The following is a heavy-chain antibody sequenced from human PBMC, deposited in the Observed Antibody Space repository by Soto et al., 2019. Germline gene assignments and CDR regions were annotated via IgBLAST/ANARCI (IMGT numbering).Heavy chain of an antibody. CDR2: ISWNSGSI. CDR1: GFTFDEYA. J-gene: IGHJ4*02. CDR3: AKDIRPMGTMVRGNPFDY. Sequence: PGGSLRLSCAASGFTFDEYAMRWVRQAPGKGLEWVSGISWNSGSIGYADSVKGRFTISRDNAKNSLYLQMNSLRAEDTALYYCAKDIRPMGTMVRGNPFDYWGQGTLVTVSS. V-gene: IGHV3-9*01. D-gene: IGHD3-10*01.